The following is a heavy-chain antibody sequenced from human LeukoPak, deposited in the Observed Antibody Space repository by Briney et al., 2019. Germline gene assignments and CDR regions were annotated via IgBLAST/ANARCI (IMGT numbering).Heavy chain of an antibody. Sequence: SETLSLTCAVYGGSLSGYYCSWIRQPPGNWLEWNGDVNHSGSTNYNPSLKSRVTISVDTSKNQFSLKLSSVTAADTAVYHCARVLSIVVVPGATFWFDPWGQGTLVTVSS. CDR3: ARVLSIVVVPGATFWFDP. D-gene: IGHD2-2*01. J-gene: IGHJ5*02. CDR2: VNHSGST. V-gene: IGHV4-34*01. CDR1: GGSLSGYY.